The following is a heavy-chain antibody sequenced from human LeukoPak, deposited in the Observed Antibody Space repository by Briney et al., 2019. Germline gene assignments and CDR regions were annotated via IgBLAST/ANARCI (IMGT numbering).Heavy chain of an antibody. Sequence: PGGSLRLSCAASGFTFSSYAMSWVRQAPGKGLEWVSAISGSGGSTYYADSVKGRFTISRDNSKNTLYLQMNSLRAEDTAVYYCARDQMVYAIGGELVCEYWGQGTLVTVSS. CDR1: GFTFSSYA. CDR2: ISGSGGST. CDR3: ARDQMVYAIGGELVCEY. V-gene: IGHV3-23*01. D-gene: IGHD2-8*01. J-gene: IGHJ4*02.